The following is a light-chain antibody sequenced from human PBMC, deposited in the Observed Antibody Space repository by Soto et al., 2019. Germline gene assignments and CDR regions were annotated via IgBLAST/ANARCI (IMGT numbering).Light chain of an antibody. CDR3: QQYGTSPYT. CDR1: QSVSSIY. Sequence: EIVLTQSPGTLSLSPGERATLSCRASQSVSSIYLAWYQQKPGQAPRLLIYGASRRATGIPDRFSGSGSGTDFTLTISRLEPEDFAVYYCQQYGTSPYTFGQGTKLEIK. J-gene: IGKJ2*01. V-gene: IGKV3-20*01. CDR2: GAS.